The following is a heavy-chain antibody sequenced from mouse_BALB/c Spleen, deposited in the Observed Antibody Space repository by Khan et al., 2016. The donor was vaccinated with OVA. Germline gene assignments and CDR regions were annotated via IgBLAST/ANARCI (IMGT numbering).Heavy chain of an antibody. Sequence: EVELVESGGGLVEPGGSLKLSCTASGFTFSTFVMSWVRQTPEKSLEWVATISSAATYTYYQDSVKGRFNISIDNAKNTIYLQINSLRSEDTAIYYSANGDDGLFACWGQGTLVTVSA. V-gene: IGHV5-9-1*01. J-gene: IGHJ3*01. D-gene: IGHD2-13*01. CDR2: ISSAATYT. CDR1: GFTFSTFV. CDR3: ANGDDGLFAC.